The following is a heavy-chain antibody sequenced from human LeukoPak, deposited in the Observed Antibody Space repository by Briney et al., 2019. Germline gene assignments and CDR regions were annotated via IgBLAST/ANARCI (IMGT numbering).Heavy chain of an antibody. D-gene: IGHD3-22*01. CDR3: ARGPNYYDSSLFDY. V-gene: IGHV4-31*03. CDR1: GGSISSGGYY. CDR2: IYYSGST. J-gene: IGHJ4*02. Sequence: SETLSLTCTVSGGSISSGGYYWSWIHQHPGKGLEWIGYIYYSGSTYYNPSLKSRVTISVDTSKNQFSLKLSSVTAADTAVYYCARGPNYYDSSLFDYWGQGTLVTVSS.